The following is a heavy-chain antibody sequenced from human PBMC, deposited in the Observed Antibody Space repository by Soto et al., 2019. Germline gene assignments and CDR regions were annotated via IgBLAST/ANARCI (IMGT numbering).Heavy chain of an antibody. CDR2: IYVTGAD. CDR3: ARLRIATNNYKWFDP. Sequence: TLSLTCSVSVAALNSGNYYWSWILQVPGKGLEWIGHIYVTGADDYNPSLRDRITISQDTSERQFSLNLRLVTAADTAVYYCARLRIATNNYKWFDPWGQGTLVTVSS. V-gene: IGHV4-31*03. D-gene: IGHD2-21*01. J-gene: IGHJ5*02. CDR1: VAALNSGNYY.